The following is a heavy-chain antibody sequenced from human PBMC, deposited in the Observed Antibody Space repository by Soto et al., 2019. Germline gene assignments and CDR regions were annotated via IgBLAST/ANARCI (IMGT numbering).Heavy chain of an antibody. CDR3: ARVRRLVIPGNYYYYMDV. J-gene: IGHJ6*03. CDR2: IKQDGSEK. D-gene: IGHD3-9*01. Sequence: GGSLRLSCAASGFTFSSYWMSWVRQAPGKGLEWVANIKQDGSEKYYVDSVKGRFTISRDNAKNSLYLQMNSLRAEDTAVYYCARVRRLVIPGNYYYYMDVWGKGTTVTVSS. V-gene: IGHV3-7*01. CDR1: GFTFSSYW.